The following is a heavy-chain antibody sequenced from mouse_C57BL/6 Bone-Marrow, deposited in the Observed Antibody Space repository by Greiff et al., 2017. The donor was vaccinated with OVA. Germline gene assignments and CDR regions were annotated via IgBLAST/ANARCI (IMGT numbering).Heavy chain of an antibody. CDR2: IYPGSGST. J-gene: IGHJ4*01. V-gene: IGHV1-55*01. Sequence: QVQLQQPGAELVKPGASVKMSCRASGYTFTSYWITWVKQRPGQGLEWIGDIYPGSGSTNYNEKFKSKATLTVETSSSTAYMQLSSLTSEDSAVYYCASWVPRRAMDYWGQGTSVTVSA. CDR1: GYTFTSYW. CDR3: ASWVPRRAMDY. D-gene: IGHD2-14*01.